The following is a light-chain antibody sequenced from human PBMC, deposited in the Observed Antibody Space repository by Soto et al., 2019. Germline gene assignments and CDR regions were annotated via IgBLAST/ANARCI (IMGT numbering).Light chain of an antibody. J-gene: IGKJ4*01. CDR2: EVS. Sequence: EIKLTQSPATVSSSLGERATISCRASQSVRTYLAWYQQKPGQAPRLLIYEVSKRTTGIPARFSGSASGTDFILISSRLAPEDFAVYYCQQRSNWLTFGGGTRVEI. CDR1: QSVRTY. CDR3: QQRSNWLT. V-gene: IGKV3-11*01.